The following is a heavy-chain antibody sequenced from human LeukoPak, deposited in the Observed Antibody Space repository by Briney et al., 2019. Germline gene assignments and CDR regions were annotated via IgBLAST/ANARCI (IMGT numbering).Heavy chain of an antibody. J-gene: IGHJ4*02. V-gene: IGHV4-34*01. Sequence: SETLSLTCAVYGGSFSGYYWSWIRQPPGKGLEWIGEINHSGSTNYNPSLKSRVTISVDTSKNQFSLKLSSVTAADTAVYYCASLVDYGSGSYYFDYWGQGTLVTVSS. CDR2: INHSGST. CDR1: GGSFSGYY. CDR3: ASLVDYGSGSYYFDY. D-gene: IGHD3-10*01.